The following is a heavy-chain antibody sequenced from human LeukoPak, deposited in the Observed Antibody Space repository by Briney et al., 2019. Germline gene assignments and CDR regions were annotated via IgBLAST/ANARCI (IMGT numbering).Heavy chain of an antibody. CDR3: APVTFARVFDY. Sequence: KAGGSLRLSCAASGFSFTSYNMNWVRQAPRKELEWVSSISTSSKYIYYADSVKGRFTISRDNAKTSLYLQMNSLTAEDTAVYYCAPVTFARVFDYWGQGTLVTVSS. J-gene: IGHJ4*02. V-gene: IGHV3-21*01. CDR1: GFSFTSYN. CDR2: ISTSSKYI.